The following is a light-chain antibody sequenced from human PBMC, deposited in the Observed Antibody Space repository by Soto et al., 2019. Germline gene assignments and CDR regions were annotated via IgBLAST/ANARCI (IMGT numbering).Light chain of an antibody. Sequence: DIQMTQSPSSLSASVGDRVTITCQASQDISNYLNWYQQKPGKAPKLLIFSASSLHTGVPPRFSGSGSGTDFTLTISSLQPEDFATYCCQQSYSPPWTFGQGTKVEIK. CDR3: QQSYSPPWT. V-gene: IGKV1-39*01. CDR1: QDISNY. J-gene: IGKJ1*01. CDR2: SAS.